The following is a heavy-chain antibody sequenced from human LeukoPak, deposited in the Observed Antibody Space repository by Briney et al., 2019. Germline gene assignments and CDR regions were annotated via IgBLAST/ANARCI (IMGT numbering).Heavy chain of an antibody. CDR3: ARGAGWTYGMDV. V-gene: IGHV3-30-3*01. J-gene: IGHJ6*02. Sequence: PGGSLRLSCAASGFTFSSYAMHWVRQAPGKGLEWVAVISYDGSNKYYADSVKGRFTISRDNSKNTLYLQMNSLRAEDTAVYYCARGAGWTYGMDVWGQGTTVTVSS. CDR1: GFTFSSYA. D-gene: IGHD6-19*01. CDR2: ISYDGSNK.